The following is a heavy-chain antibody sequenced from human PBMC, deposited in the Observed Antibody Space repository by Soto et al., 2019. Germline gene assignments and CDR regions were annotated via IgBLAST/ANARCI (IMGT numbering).Heavy chain of an antibody. D-gene: IGHD3-3*01. CDR3: ATGNVDSMLEY. CDR1: DGSISTYDW. J-gene: IGHJ4*02. V-gene: IGHV4-4*02. Sequence: SETLSLTCVVSDGSISTYDWWTWVRRPPGKGLEWIGKMFHSGGADYSPSLKSRVTISADSSKNHFSLRLTAVTAADTAVYYCATGNVDSMLEYWGQGTQVTVSS. CDR2: MFHSGGA.